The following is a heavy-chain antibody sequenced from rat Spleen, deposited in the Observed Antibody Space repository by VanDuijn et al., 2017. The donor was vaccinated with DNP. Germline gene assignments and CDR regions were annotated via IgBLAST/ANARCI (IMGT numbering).Heavy chain of an antibody. Sequence: EVQLVESGGGPVQPGRSLKLSCVASGFIFSNHWMTWISQDPGKGLEWVASITNTGDSTYYSDSVKGRFSISRDNVKSTLYLQVNSLRSEDTATYYCAREATEALYWYFDFWGPGTMVTVSS. CDR1: GFIFSNHW. V-gene: IGHV5-31*01. D-gene: IGHD1-11*01. CDR3: AREATEALYWYFDF. CDR2: ITNTGDST. J-gene: IGHJ1*01.